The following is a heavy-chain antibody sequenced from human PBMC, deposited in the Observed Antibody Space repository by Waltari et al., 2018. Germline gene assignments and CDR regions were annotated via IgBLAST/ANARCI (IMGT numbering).Heavy chain of an antibody. V-gene: IGHV4-4*02. CDR1: GGSITSHNW. CDR3: ARERGIASRRIDY. D-gene: IGHD6-6*01. J-gene: IGHJ4*02. Sequence: QVQLQESGPRLVKPAGTLSLTCAVSGGSITSHNWWTWVRQPPGKGLEWIGDIYQSGSTNYNPSLKNRVTMSVDKSNNLFSLNLMSVTAADTAVYYCARERGIASRRIDYWGQGALVTVSS. CDR2: IYQSGST.